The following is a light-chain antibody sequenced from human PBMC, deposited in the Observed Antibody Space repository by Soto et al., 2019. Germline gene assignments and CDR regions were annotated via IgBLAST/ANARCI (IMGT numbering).Light chain of an antibody. CDR1: QSVYSY. Sequence: EIVLTQSPATLSLSPGERATLSCRASQSVYSYLAWYQQKPGQAPRLLIYDSSNRATGIPARFRGSGSGTDFTLTTSSLEPEDFAVYYCQQRSNWPITFGQGTRLEIK. J-gene: IGKJ5*01. CDR3: QQRSNWPIT. V-gene: IGKV3-11*01. CDR2: DSS.